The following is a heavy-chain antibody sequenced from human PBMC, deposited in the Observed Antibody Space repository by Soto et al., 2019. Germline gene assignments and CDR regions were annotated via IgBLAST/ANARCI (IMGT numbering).Heavy chain of an antibody. CDR3: AREKGQGNWNSVRCFDP. Sequence: SVKVSCKASGGTFSSYAISWVRQAPGQGLEWMGGIIPIFGTANYAQKFQGRVTITADKSTSTAYMELSSLRSEDTAVYYCAREKGQGNWNSVRCFDPWGQATLVTVSS. J-gene: IGHJ5*02. V-gene: IGHV1-69*06. CDR1: GGTFSSYA. CDR2: IIPIFGTA. D-gene: IGHD1-7*01.